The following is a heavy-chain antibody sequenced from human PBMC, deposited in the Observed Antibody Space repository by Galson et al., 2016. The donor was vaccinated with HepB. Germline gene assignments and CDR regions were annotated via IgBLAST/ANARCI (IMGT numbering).Heavy chain of an antibody. J-gene: IGHJ4*02. Sequence: SLRLSCAASGITFGNYAMNWVRQAPGKGLEWVGFIRSKAYGGTKEYAASVKGRFTFSRDDSKSTAYLQMNSLKTEDTAVYYCTRAITVAATPYSTDYWGQGTLVTVSS. D-gene: IGHD6-19*01. CDR3: TRAITVAATPYSTDY. CDR2: IRSKAYGGTK. V-gene: IGHV3-49*04. CDR1: GITFGNYA.